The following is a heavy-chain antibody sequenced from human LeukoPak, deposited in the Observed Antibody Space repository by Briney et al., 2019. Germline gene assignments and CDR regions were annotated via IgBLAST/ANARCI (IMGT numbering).Heavy chain of an antibody. V-gene: IGHV1-2*02. Sequence: GASVKVSCKASGYTFTGYYTHWVRQAPGQGLEWMGWINPNSGGTNYAQKFQGRVTMTRDTSISTAYMELSRLRSDDTAVYYCARSVAGTFNDDYWGQGTLVTVSS. CDR1: GYTFTGYY. J-gene: IGHJ4*02. CDR2: INPNSGGT. CDR3: ARSVAGTFNDDY. D-gene: IGHD6-19*01.